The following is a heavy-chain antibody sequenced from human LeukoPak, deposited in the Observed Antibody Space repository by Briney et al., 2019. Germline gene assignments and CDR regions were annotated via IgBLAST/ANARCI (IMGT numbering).Heavy chain of an antibody. CDR1: GGTFSSYA. V-gene: IGHV1-69*05. D-gene: IGHD4-17*01. CDR3: ARIDDYGDYEY. Sequence: SVKVSFKASGGTFSSYAISWVRQAPGQGLEWMGRIIPIFGTANYAQKFQGRVTITTDESTSTAYMELSSLRSEDTAVYYCARIDDYGDYEYWGQGTLVTVSS. J-gene: IGHJ4*02. CDR2: IIPIFGTA.